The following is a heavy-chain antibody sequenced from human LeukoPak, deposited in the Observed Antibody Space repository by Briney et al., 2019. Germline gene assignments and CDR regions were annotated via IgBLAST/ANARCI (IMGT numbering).Heavy chain of an antibody. CDR1: GGSISSSSYY. Sequence: SETLSLTCTVSGGSISSSSYYWGWIRQPPGKGLEWIGSIYYSGSTYCNPSLKSRVTISVDTSKNQFPLKLSSVTAADTAVYYCARDPGSWGGYYNWFDPWGQGTLVTVSS. CDR3: ARDPGSWGGYYNWFDP. J-gene: IGHJ5*02. CDR2: IYYSGST. V-gene: IGHV4-39*06. D-gene: IGHD3-3*01.